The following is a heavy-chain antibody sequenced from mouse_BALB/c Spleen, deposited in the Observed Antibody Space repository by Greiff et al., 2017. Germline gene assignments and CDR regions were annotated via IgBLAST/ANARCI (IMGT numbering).Heavy chain of an antibody. J-gene: IGHJ4*01. CDR3: ARERDDGYPYAMDY. V-gene: IGHV1-77*01. Sequence: VQLQQSGAELARPGASVKLSCKASGYTFTDYYINWVKQRTGQGLEWIGEIYPGSGNTYYNEKFKGKATLTADKSSSTAYMQLSSLTSEDSAVYFCARERDDGYPYAMDYWGQGTSVTVSS. CDR2: IYPGSGNT. CDR1: GYTFTDYY. D-gene: IGHD2-3*01.